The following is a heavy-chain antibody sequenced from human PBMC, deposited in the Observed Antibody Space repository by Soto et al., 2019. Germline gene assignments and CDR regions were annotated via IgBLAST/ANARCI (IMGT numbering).Heavy chain of an antibody. CDR2: IIPVFRAP. CDR1: GGGTFSTSA. V-gene: IGHV1-69*05. Sequence: QVQLVQSGSEVKKPGSSVKVSCKVSGGGTFSTSAVSWVRQAPGQGLEWMGGIIPVFRAPDYAQKFQGRSALARAEAGGTVCLELTGLGFEATAVYYSARDKDRPQLGRNYSYITVVWGQGTTVTGSS. J-gene: IGHJ6*02. D-gene: IGHD3-16*01. CDR3: ARDKDRPQLGRNYSYITVV.